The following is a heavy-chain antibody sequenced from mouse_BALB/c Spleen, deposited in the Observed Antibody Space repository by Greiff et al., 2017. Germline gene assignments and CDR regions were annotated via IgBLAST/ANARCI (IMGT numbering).Heavy chain of an antibody. D-gene: IGHD2-4*01. V-gene: IGHV5-6*01. CDR3: ARHVAYDYDYFDY. CDR2: ISSGGSYT. J-gene: IGHJ2*01. CDR1: GFTFSSYG. Sequence: DVQLQESGGDLVKPGGSLKLSCAASGFTFSSYGMSWVRQTPDKRLEWVATISSGGSYTYYPDSVKGRFTISRDNAKNTLYLQMSSLKSEDTAMYYCARHVAYDYDYFDYWGQGTTLTVSS.